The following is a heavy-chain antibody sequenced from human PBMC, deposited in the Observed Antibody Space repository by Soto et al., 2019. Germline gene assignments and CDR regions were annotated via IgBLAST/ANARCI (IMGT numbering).Heavy chain of an antibody. V-gene: IGHV3-11*01. CDR3: ARDVYSSKNEFDY. D-gene: IGHD6-13*01. CDR2: ISTTSGTI. J-gene: IGHJ4*02. CDR1: AFTFSDYY. Sequence: PGGSLRLSCAASAFTFSDYYMTWIRQAPGKGLEWVSYISTTSGTISYADSVKGRFTISRDNPKNSLFLQMNSLRAEDTAVYYCARDVYSSKNEFDYWGQGTLVTVYS.